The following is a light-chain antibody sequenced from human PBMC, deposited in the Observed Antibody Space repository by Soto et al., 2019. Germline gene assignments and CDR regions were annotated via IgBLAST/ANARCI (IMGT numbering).Light chain of an antibody. J-gene: IGKJ5*01. CDR3: QQCNNWPAIS. V-gene: IGKV3-11*01. CDR1: QNVNNY. CDR2: DAS. Sequence: EIVLTQSPATPSLSPGQRGTLFCRASQNVNNYLAWYQQKPGQAPRLLIYDASTRATGIPARFSGSGSGTDFTLNISSLQSEDFAVYYCQQCNNWPAISFGQGTRLEIK.